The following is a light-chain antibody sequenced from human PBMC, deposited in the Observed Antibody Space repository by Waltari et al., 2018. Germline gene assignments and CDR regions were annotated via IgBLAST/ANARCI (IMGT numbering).Light chain of an antibody. V-gene: IGKV3-11*01. Sequence: EIVLTQSPATLSLSPGERATLTCKTSQSVNSYLAWYQQKPGQAPRLLIYDAFNRDTGIPTRFSGSGSGTDFTLTISCLEPEDFAVYYCQQRSTWPLTVGGGTKVEIK. J-gene: IGKJ4*01. CDR1: QSVNSY. CDR2: DAF. CDR3: QQRSTWPLT.